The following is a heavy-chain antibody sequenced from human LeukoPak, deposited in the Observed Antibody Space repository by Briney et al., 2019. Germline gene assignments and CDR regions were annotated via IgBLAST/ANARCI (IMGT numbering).Heavy chain of an antibody. CDR3: ARVIRGYYGSGSYYNFDY. CDR1: GFTFSSYG. CDR2: ISYDGSNK. Sequence: GRSLRLSCAASGFTFSSYGMHWVRQAPGKGLEWVAVISYDGSNKYYADSVKGRFTISRDNSKNTLYLQMNSLRAEDTAVYYCARVIRGYYGSGSYYNFDYWGQGTLVTVSS. D-gene: IGHD3-10*01. V-gene: IGHV3-30*03. J-gene: IGHJ4*02.